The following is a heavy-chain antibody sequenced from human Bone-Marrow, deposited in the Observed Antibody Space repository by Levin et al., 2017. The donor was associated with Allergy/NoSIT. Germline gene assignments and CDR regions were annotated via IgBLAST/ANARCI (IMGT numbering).Heavy chain of an antibody. CDR2: IYYSGST. CDR1: GGSISSAAYF. J-gene: IGHJ5*02. CDR3: ARESTRPLFDP. Sequence: SETLSLTCTVSGGSISSAAYFWSWIRQPPGKGLEWIGYIYYSGSTYYNPSLQSRVAISADSSKNQFSLKLSSVTAADTAVYYCARESTRPLFDPWGQGTLVTVSS. V-gene: IGHV4-30-4*01.